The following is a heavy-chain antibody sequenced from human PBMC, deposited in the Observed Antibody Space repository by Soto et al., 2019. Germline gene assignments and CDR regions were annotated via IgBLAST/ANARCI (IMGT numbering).Heavy chain of an antibody. J-gene: IGHJ4*02. CDR1: GFSFSSYA. CDR3: AKGSLEYSASVDN. CDR2: ISARGGRS. Sequence: EVQLLESGGGLVQPGGSLRLSCAASGFSFSSYAMVWVRQAPGKGLEWVSVISARGGRSYFADSVKGRFTISRDNSKNVLSLEMNSLRAEDTAIYFCAKGSLEYSASVDNWGQGTLVIVSS. D-gene: IGHD5-12*01. V-gene: IGHV3-23*01.